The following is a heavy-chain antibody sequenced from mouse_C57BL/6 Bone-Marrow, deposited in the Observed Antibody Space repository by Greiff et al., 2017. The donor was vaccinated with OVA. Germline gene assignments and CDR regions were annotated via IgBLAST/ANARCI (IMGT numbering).Heavy chain of an antibody. CDR1: GFSLSTSNMG. D-gene: IGHD1-1*01. J-gene: IGHJ2*01. V-gene: IGHV8-5*01. CDR3: AQMGSFITSVGVDFFDY. CDR2: IWWNDDK. Sequence: QVTLKESGPGILQPSQTLSLTCSFSGFSLSTSNMGIGWIRQPSGKGLEWLAHIWWNDDKYYNPSLKSRLTISKDTSNNQVFLKITSVDTADTATYYCAQMGSFITSVGVDFFDYWGQGTTLTGSS.